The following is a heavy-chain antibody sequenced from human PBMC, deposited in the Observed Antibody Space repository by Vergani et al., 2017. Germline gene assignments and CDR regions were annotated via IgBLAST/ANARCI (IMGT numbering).Heavy chain of an antibody. CDR2: ISTDNGGT. CDR1: GYTFTGYY. Sequence: QVQLVQSGAEVKKPGASVKVSCKASGYTFTGYYIHWVRQAPGQGPEWMGWISTDNGGTKYGQKFQGRVTMTRYKSISTAYMELSSLTSDDTAVYYCTRSPNWNSLGDFDYWGQGTLVTVSS. V-gene: IGHV1-2*02. CDR3: TRSPNWNSLGDFDY. D-gene: IGHD1-1*01. J-gene: IGHJ4*02.